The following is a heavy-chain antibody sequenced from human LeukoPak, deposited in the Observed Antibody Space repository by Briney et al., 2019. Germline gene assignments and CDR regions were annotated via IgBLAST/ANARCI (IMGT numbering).Heavy chain of an antibody. D-gene: IGHD6-19*01. CDR3: ARGRLARSPYFDY. CDR2: IYHSGST. V-gene: IGHV4-34*01. Sequence: PSETLSLTCAVYGGPFSGYYWSWIRQPPGKGLEWIGEIYHSGSTNYNPSLKSRVTISVDTSKNQFSLNLSSVTAADTAVYYCARGRLARSPYFDYWGQGTLVTVSS. J-gene: IGHJ4*02. CDR1: GGPFSGYY.